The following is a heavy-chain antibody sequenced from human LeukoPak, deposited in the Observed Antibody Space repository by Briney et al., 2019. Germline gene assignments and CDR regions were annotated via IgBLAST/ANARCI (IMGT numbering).Heavy chain of an antibody. Sequence: ASVKVSCKVSGGTFSSYAISWVRPAPGQGLVWMGGIIPMFGTANYAQKFQGRVTITADESRSTAYMELSSLRSEDTAVYYCARDTSGSYYPTFDPWGQGTLVTVSS. J-gene: IGHJ5*02. V-gene: IGHV1-69*13. CDR1: GGTFSSYA. CDR3: ARDTSGSYYPTFDP. D-gene: IGHD3-10*01. CDR2: IIPMFGTA.